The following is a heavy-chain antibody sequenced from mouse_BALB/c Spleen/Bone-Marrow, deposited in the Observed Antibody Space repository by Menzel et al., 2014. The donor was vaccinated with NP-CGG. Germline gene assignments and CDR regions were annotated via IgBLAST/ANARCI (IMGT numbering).Heavy chain of an antibody. CDR3: AKPEDGYAMDY. CDR2: IWGDGST. D-gene: IGHD2-3*01. Sequence: QVQLKQSGPGLVAPSQSLSITCTVSGFSLTSNGVSWVRRPPGKGLEWLGVIWGDGSTKYHSALISRQSISKDNSKSRVFLKLNSLHTDDTATHYCAKPEDGYAMDYWGQGTSVTVPS. V-gene: IGHV2-3*01. CDR1: GFSLTSNG. J-gene: IGHJ4*01.